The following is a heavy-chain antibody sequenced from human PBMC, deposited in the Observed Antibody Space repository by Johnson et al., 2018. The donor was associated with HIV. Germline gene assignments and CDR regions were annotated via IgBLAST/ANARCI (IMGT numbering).Heavy chain of an antibody. CDR3: GKLRWAPGAFDV. CDR2: ISHDGSDK. J-gene: IGHJ3*01. CDR1: GFTFSSYG. D-gene: IGHD4-23*01. V-gene: IGHV3-30*18. Sequence: QVQLVESGGRVVQPGRSLRLSCAASGFTFSSYGMHWVRQAPGKGLEWVAVISHDGSDKNYADSVKGRFTISRDNSKNTLFLQMNSLRAGDTAGYYCGKLRWAPGAFDVWGQGTVVTVSS.